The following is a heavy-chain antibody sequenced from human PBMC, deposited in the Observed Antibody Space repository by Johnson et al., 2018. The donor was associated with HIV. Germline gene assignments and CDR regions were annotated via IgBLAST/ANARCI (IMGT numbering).Heavy chain of an antibody. J-gene: IGHJ3*01. CDR1: GFTFSSYA. CDR3: ARDAGSGWGGDAFDF. V-gene: IGHV3-23*04. Sequence: VQLVESGGGLIQPGGSLRLSCEASGFTFSSYAMSWVRQAPGKGLEWVSAISGSGGSTYYADSVKGRFTISRDNSKNTLYLQRNSLSPEDTAVYYCARDAGSGWGGDAFDFWGQGTTVTVSS. CDR2: ISGSGGST. D-gene: IGHD6-19*01.